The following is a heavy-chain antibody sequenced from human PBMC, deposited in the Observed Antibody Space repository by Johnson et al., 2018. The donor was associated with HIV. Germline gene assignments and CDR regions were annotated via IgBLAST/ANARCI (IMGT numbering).Heavy chain of an antibody. V-gene: IGHV3-33*06. CDR2: IWYDGSNK. D-gene: IGHD6-6*01. J-gene: IGHJ3*02. Sequence: QVQLVESGGGVVQPGRSLRLSCAASGFTFSSYGMHWVRQAPGKGLEWVAVIWYDGSNKYYADSVKGRFTISRDNSKNTLYLQMNSLRAEDTAVYNCAKDGEYSSPGAFDIWGQGTMVTVSS. CDR1: GFTFSSYG. CDR3: AKDGEYSSPGAFDI.